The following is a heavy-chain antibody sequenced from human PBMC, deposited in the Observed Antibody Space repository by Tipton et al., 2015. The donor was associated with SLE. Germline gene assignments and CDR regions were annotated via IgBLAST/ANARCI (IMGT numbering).Heavy chain of an antibody. D-gene: IGHD1-26*01. V-gene: IGHV4-39*07. J-gene: IGHJ6*03. Sequence: PGLVKPSETLSLTCTVSGGSITSKNYYWGWIRQPPGKGLEWIGSIYYSGSTYYNPSLKSRVTISVDTSKNQFSLKLSSVTAADTAVYYCARALVGATRDYYYYMDVWGKGTTVTVSS. CDR3: ARALVGATRDYYYYMDV. CDR2: IYYSGST. CDR1: GGSITSKNYY.